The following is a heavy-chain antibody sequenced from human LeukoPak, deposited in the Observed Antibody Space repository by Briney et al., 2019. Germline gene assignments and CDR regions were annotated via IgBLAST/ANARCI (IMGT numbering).Heavy chain of an antibody. V-gene: IGHV4-39*07. J-gene: IGHJ4*02. CDR3: ARVSSSGWALLGYFDY. CDR1: GGSITIGSYY. CDR2: IYYSGST. D-gene: IGHD6-19*01. Sequence: PSETLSLTCTISGGSITIGSYYWGWVRLPPGKGLEWIGSIYYSGSTYYNPSLKSRVTISVDTSKNQFSLKLSSVTAADTAVYYCARVSSSGWALLGYFDYWGQGTLVTVSS.